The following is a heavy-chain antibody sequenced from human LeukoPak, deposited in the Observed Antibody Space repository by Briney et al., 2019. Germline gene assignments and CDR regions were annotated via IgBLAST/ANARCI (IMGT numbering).Heavy chain of an antibody. CDR1: GFTLSSYG. CDR3: ARDDALGDNALDI. D-gene: IGHD3-16*01. J-gene: IGHJ3*02. V-gene: IGHV3-33*01. Sequence: GGSLRLSCAASGFTLSSYGRGWVGQAPGKGVEWVAVILNDGSQEKSAASVKGRFTISRDNSKNTLFLQMNSLRAEDTAVYYCARDDALGDNALDIWGQGTMVTVSS. CDR2: ILNDGSQE.